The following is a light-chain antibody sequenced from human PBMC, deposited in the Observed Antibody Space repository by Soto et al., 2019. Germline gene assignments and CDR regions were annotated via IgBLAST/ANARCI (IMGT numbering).Light chain of an antibody. J-gene: IGKJ4*01. CDR3: QQLESYPST. V-gene: IGKV1-13*02. CDR1: QGISRA. Sequence: AIQLTQSPSSLAASVGDRVTITCRASQGISRALSWYQQKPGNAPKLLIYAASTLQSGVPSRFSGSGSGTDFTLTISSLQPEDFATYYCQQLESYPSTFGGGTKVAIK. CDR2: AAS.